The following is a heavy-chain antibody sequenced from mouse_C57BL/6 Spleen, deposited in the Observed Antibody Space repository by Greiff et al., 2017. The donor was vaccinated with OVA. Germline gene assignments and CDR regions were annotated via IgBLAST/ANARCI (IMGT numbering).Heavy chain of an antibody. D-gene: IGHD2-1*01. CDR1: GFNIKDYY. J-gene: IGHJ1*03. CDR3: TTGYGNYVWYFDV. Sequence: EVQLQQSGAELVRPGASVKLSCTASGFNIKDYYMHWVKQRPEQGLEWIGRIDPEDGDTEYAPKFPGKATMTADTSSNTAYLQLSSLTSEDTAVYYCTTGYGNYVWYFDVWGTGTTVTVSS. CDR2: IDPEDGDT. V-gene: IGHV14-1*01.